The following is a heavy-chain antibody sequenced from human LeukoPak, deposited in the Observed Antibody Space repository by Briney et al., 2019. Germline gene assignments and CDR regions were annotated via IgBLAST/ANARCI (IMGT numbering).Heavy chain of an antibody. CDR3: ASESAFGGVIVKVY. V-gene: IGHV3-21*01. J-gene: IGHJ4*02. CDR2: ISSSSSYI. D-gene: IGHD3-16*02. Sequence: PGGSLRLSCAASGFTFSDYVMHWVRQAPGKGLEWVSSISSSSSYIYYADSVKGRFTISRDNAKNSLYLQMNSLRAEDTAVYYCASESAFGGVIVKVYWGQGTLVTVSS. CDR1: GFTFSDYV.